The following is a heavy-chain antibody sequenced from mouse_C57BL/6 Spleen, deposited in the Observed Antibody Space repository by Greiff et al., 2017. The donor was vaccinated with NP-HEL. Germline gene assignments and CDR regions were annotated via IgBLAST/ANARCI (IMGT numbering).Heavy chain of an antibody. V-gene: IGHV1-55*01. CDR2: IYPGSGST. D-gene: IGHD1-1*01. CDR1: GYSFTSYW. J-gene: IGHJ4*01. Sequence: QVQLQQPGAELVKPGASVKMSCKASGYSFTSYWITWVKQRPGQGLEWIGDIYPGSGSTNYNEKFKSKATLTVDTSSSTAYMQLSSLTSEDSAVYYCARPCSSYRAMDYWGQGTSVTVSS. CDR3: ARPCSSYRAMDY.